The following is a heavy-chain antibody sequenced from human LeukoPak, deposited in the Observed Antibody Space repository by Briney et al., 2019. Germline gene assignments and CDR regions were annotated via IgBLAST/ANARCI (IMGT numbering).Heavy chain of an antibody. Sequence: GGSLRLSCEDSGFTFRSYEMNWVRQAPGKGLEWVANIKQDGSEKYYVDSVKGRFTISRDNAKNSLYLQMNSLRAEDTAVYYCARWQYCSGGSCYYAFDIWGQGTMVTVSS. CDR3: ARWQYCSGGSCYYAFDI. V-gene: IGHV3-7*01. CDR1: GFTFRSYE. J-gene: IGHJ3*02. CDR2: IKQDGSEK. D-gene: IGHD2-15*01.